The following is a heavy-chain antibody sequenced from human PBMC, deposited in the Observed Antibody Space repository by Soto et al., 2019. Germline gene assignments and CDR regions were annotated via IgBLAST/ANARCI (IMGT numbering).Heavy chain of an antibody. D-gene: IGHD4-17*01. J-gene: IGHJ4*02. CDR1: GYTVTSYD. CDR3: ARTLYGDHVDY. V-gene: IGHV1-8*02. CDR2: MNANRGNT. Sequence: QVQLVQSGAEVKKPGASVKVACKASGYTVTSYDINWVRQATGQGLGGMGWMNANRGNTGYAQKFQGRVTMTRNTSISTAYMELSSLRSADTAVYYCARTLYGDHVDYWGQGTLVTVSS.